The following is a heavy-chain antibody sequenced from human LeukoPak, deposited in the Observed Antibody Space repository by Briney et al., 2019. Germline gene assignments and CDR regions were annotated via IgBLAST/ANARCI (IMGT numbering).Heavy chain of an antibody. J-gene: IGHJ4*02. CDR1: GGSISSSSYY. CDR2: IHYSGST. CDR3: ASLVYDFWSGYLGHYFDY. Sequence: SETLSLTCTVSGGSISSSSYYWGWIRQPPGKGLEWIGSIHYSGSTYYNPSLKSRVTISVDTSKNQFSLKLSSVTAADTAVYYCASLVYDFWSGYLGHYFDYWGQGTLVTVSS. D-gene: IGHD3-3*01. V-gene: IGHV4-39*01.